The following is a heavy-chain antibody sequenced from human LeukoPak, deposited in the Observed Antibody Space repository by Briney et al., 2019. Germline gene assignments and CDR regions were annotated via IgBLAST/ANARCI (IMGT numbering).Heavy chain of an antibody. J-gene: IGHJ4*03. CDR1: GGSISSGSYY. D-gene: IGHD3-10*01. CDR3: ARGGIQSGYFDY. Sequence: KSSETLSLTCTVSGGSISSGSYYWSWIRQPAGKGLEWIGRIYTSGSTNYNPSLKSRVTISVDTSKNQFSLKLSSVTAADTAVYYCARGGIQSGYFDYWGQGTLVTVSS. V-gene: IGHV4-61*02. CDR2: IYTSGST.